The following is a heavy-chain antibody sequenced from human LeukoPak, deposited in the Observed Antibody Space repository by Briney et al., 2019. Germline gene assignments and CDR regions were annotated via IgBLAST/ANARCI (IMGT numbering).Heavy chain of an antibody. D-gene: IGHD2-2*01. CDR3: VKDIGPVTSSPRFDY. CDR1: GFTFDDYA. V-gene: IGHV3-43D*03. J-gene: IGHJ4*02. CDR2: VNWDGGTT. Sequence: GGSQRLSCAASGFTFDDYAMHWVRHAPGGGLGWVSLVNWDGGTTYYADSVKGRFTISRANNKHSLYLQMNSLRLEDTALYYCVKDIGPVTSSPRFDYWGQGTLVTVSS.